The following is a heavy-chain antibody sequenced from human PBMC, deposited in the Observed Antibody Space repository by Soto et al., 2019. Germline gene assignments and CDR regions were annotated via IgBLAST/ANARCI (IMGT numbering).Heavy chain of an antibody. CDR2: IYYSGST. D-gene: IGHD3-22*01. J-gene: IGHJ6*02. CDR1: GGSISSYY. V-gene: IGHV4-59*01. CDR3: ARDNYYWGPRHYYCMDV. Sequence: SETLSLTCTVSGGSISSYYWSWIRQPPGKGLEWIGYIYYSGSTNYNPSLKSRVTISVDTSKNQFSLKLSSVTAADTAVYYCARDNYYWGPRHYYCMDVWGQGTTVTVSS.